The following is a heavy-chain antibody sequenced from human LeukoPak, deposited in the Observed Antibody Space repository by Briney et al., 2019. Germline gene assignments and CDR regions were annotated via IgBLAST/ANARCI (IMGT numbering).Heavy chain of an antibody. Sequence: GASVKVSCKASGYTFTGYYMHWVRQAPGQGLEWMGWINPNSGGTNYAQKFQGRVTMTRDTSISTAYMELSRLRSDDTAVYYCARGYSSSLPPPYLNFDYWGQGTLVTVSS. CDR2: INPNSGGT. V-gene: IGHV1-2*02. CDR3: ARGYSSSLPPPYLNFDY. D-gene: IGHD6-6*01. J-gene: IGHJ4*02. CDR1: GYTFTGYY.